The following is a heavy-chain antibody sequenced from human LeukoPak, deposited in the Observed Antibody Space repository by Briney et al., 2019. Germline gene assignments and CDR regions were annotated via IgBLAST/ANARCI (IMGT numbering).Heavy chain of an antibody. CDR1: GGSISSYY. J-gene: IGHJ4*02. CDR2: IYYSGST. CDR3: ARSSIAARPEDY. Sequence: SETLSLTCTVSGGSISSYYWGWIRQPPGKGLEWIGYIYYSGSTNYNPSLKSRVTMSLDTSRNQFSLKLSSVTAADTAVYYCARSSIAARPEDYWGQGTLVTVSS. D-gene: IGHD6-6*01. V-gene: IGHV4-59*12.